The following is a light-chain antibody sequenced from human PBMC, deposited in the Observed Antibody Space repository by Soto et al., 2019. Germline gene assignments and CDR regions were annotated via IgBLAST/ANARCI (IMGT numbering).Light chain of an antibody. Sequence: QSVLTQPASVSGSPGQSITISCAGTSSDVGANNFVSWYQQHPGKAPKLTIYEGNKRPSGVSYRFSGAKSGNMASLTISGLQAEDEADYYCCSYVDGGSYVLGTGTKVTVL. J-gene: IGLJ1*01. CDR2: EGN. CDR3: CSYVDGGSYV. V-gene: IGLV2-23*01. CDR1: SSDVGANNF.